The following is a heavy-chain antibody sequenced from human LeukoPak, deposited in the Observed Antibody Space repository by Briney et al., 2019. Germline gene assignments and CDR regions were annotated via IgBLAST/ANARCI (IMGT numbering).Heavy chain of an antibody. CDR3: AREFHY. CDR1: GGSISSATYY. J-gene: IGHJ4*02. Sequence: PSETLSLTCTASGGSISSATYYWTWIRQPAGKGLEWIGRIYSSGTTNYNPSLKSRLTISLDTSKNQFSLKLNFVTAADTAIYYCAREFHYWGQGTLVTVSS. V-gene: IGHV4-61*02. CDR2: IYSSGTT.